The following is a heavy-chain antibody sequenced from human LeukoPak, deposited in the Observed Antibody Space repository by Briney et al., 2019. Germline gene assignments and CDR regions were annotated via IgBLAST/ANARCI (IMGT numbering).Heavy chain of an antibody. V-gene: IGHV4-30-4*07. J-gene: IGHJ6*03. CDR3: AAGQGWELFYYYYMDV. CDR1: GGSISSGGYS. Sequence: SETLSLTSAVSGGSISSGGYSWSWIRQPPGKGLEWIGYIYYSGSTYYNPSLKSRVTISVDTSKNQFSLKLSSVTAADTAVYYCAAGQGWELFYYYYMDVWGKGTTVTVSS. CDR2: IYYSGST. D-gene: IGHD1-26*01.